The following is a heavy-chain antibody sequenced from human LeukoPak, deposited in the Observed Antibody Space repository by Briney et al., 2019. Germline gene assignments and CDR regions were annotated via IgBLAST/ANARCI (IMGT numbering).Heavy chain of an antibody. J-gene: IGHJ6*03. D-gene: IGHD4-17*01. Sequence: GGSLRLSCAASGFTFSSYGMHWVRQAPGKGLEWVAVIWYDGSNKYYADSVKGRFTISRDNSKNTLYLQMNSLRAADTAVYYCARDRSGDYAYYMDVWGKGTTVTVSS. V-gene: IGHV3-33*01. CDR3: ARDRSGDYAYYMDV. CDR1: GFTFSSYG. CDR2: IWYDGSNK.